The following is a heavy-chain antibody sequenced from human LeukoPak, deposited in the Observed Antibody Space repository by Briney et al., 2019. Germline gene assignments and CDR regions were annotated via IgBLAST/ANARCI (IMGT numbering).Heavy chain of an antibody. Sequence: SETLSLTCTVFGYSISSGYYWGWIRQPPGKGLEWIGNIYHSGSTYYNPSLKSRVTISVDTSKNQFSLKLSSVTAADTAVYFCARDSFMITFGGVIVGAFDYWGQGTLVTVSS. CDR1: GYSISSGYY. J-gene: IGHJ4*02. V-gene: IGHV4-38-2*02. CDR3: ARDSFMITFGGVIVGAFDY. CDR2: IYHSGST. D-gene: IGHD3-16*02.